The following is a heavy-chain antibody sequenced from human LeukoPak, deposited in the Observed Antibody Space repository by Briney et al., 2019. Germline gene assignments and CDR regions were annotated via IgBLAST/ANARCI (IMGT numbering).Heavy chain of an antibody. J-gene: IGHJ4*02. V-gene: IGHV3-33*06. CDR3: AKAARESGYYTYFDY. CDR1: GFTFSSYG. CDR2: IWYDGSNK. Sequence: GRSLRLSCAASGFTFSSYGMHWVRQAPGKGLEWVAVIWYDGSNKYYADSVKGRFTISRDNSKNTLYLQMNSLRAEDRAVYYCAKAARESGYYTYFDYWGQGTLVTVSS. D-gene: IGHD3-22*01.